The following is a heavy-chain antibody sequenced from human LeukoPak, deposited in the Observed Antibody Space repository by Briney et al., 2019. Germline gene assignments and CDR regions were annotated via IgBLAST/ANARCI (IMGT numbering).Heavy chain of an antibody. J-gene: IGHJ4*02. V-gene: IGHV3-66*01. CDR2: IYSGGST. CDR3: AKSGYYDSRGYYYPYFDY. D-gene: IGHD3-22*01. CDR1: GFTVSSNY. Sequence: GGSLRLSCAASGFTVSSNYMSWVRQAPGKGLEWVSVIYSGGSTYYADSVKGRFTISRDNSKNTLYLQMNSLRAEDTAVYYCAKSGYYDSRGYYYPYFDYWGQGTLVTVSS.